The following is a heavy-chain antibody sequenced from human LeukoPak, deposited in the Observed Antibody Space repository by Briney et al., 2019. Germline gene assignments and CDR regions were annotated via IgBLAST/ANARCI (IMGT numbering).Heavy chain of an antibody. CDR1: GFTFSGFW. Sequence: GGSLRLSCAVTGFTFSGFWMSWSRQAPGKGLEWVASINSDGSEGYYADVVKGRFTISRDNAKNSLYLQINSLRAEDTAAYYCARSSYSSSSSVWGQGTMVTVSS. CDR3: ARSSYSSSSSV. J-gene: IGHJ3*01. CDR2: INSDGSEG. D-gene: IGHD6-6*01. V-gene: IGHV3-7*03.